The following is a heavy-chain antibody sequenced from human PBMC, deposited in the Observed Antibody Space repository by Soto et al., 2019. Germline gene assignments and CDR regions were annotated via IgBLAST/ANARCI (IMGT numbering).Heavy chain of an antibody. D-gene: IGHD3-9*01. CDR1: GFTFSSYA. CDR2: ISGSGGST. V-gene: IGHV3-23*01. Sequence: GGSLRLSCAASGFTFSSYAMSWVRQAPGKGLEWVSAISGSGGSTYYADSVKGRFTISRNNSKNTLYLQMNSLRAEDTAVYYCASPAPRDILTDYDYYGMDVWGQGTTVTVSS. CDR3: ASPAPRDILTDYDYYGMDV. J-gene: IGHJ6*02.